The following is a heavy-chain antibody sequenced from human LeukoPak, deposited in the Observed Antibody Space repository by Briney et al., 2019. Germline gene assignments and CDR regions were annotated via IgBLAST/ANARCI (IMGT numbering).Heavy chain of an antibody. V-gene: IGHV3-49*04. J-gene: IGHJ6*03. CDR2: IRSKAYGGTT. CDR1: GFTFGDYA. Sequence: GGSLRLSCTASGFTFGDYAMSWVRQAPGKGLEWVGFIRSKAYGGTTEYAASVKGRFTISRDDSKSIAYLQMNSLKTEDTAVYYCTRVARQLWFKDQAEYYYMDVWGKGTTVTVSS. D-gene: IGHD5-18*01. CDR3: TRVARQLWFKDQAEYYYMDV.